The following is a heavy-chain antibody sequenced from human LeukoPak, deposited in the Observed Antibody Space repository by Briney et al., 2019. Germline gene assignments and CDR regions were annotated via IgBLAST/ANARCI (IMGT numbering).Heavy chain of an antibody. V-gene: IGHV3-33*06. Sequence: GGSLRLSCAASGFTFSSYGMHWVRQAPGKGLEWVAVIWYDGSNKYYADSVKGRFTISRDNSKNTLYLQMNSLRAEDTAVYYCAKDAPYSSGWHFDYWGQGTLVTVSS. CDR3: AKDAPYSSGWHFDY. D-gene: IGHD6-19*01. CDR1: GFTFSSYG. CDR2: IWYDGSNK. J-gene: IGHJ4*02.